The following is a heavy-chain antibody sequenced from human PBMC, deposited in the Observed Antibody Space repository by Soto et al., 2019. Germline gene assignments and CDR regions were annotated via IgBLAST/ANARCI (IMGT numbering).Heavy chain of an antibody. Sequence: EVQLVESGGGLVQPGGSLRLSCAASGFTVSSNYMSWVRQAPGKGLEWVSVIYSGGSTYYADSVKGRFTISRHNSKNTLYLQMNSLRAEDTAVYYCASSPSRSSGWREYFQHWGQGTLVTVSS. V-gene: IGHV3-53*04. CDR1: GFTVSSNY. J-gene: IGHJ1*01. D-gene: IGHD6-19*01. CDR3: ASSPSRSSGWREYFQH. CDR2: IYSGGST.